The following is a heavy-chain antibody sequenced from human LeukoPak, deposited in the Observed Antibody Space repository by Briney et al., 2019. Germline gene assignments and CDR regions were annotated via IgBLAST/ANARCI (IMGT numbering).Heavy chain of an antibody. CDR3: ARLELGWDY. CDR1: GFTFSRYW. CDR2: IKQDGSEK. D-gene: IGHD2-21*01. V-gene: IGHV3-7*01. Sequence: PGGSLRLSCAASGFTFSRYWMSWVRQAPGKGLEWVANIKQDGSEKYYVDSVKGRFTISRDNAKNSLYLQMNSLRAEDTAVYYCARLELGWDYWGQGTLVTVSS. J-gene: IGHJ4*02.